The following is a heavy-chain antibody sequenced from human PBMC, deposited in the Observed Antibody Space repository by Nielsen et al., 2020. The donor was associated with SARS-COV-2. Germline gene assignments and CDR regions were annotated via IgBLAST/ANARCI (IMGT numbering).Heavy chain of an antibody. CDR2: INSDGSST. CDR3: VRGLQVPNGLAHR. J-gene: IGHJ4*02. CDR1: GFTFSSYW. D-gene: IGHD3-16*01. V-gene: IGHV3-74*01. Sequence: GGSLRLSCAASGFTFSSYWMHWVRQAPGKGMVWVSRINSDGSSTSYADSVKGRCTISRDNAKKTLYLQMNSLRAEDTAVYYCVRGLQVPNGLAHRWGQGILVTVSS.